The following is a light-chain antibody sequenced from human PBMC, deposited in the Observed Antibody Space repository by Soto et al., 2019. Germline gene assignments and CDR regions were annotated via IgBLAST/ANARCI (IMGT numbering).Light chain of an antibody. CDR1: QSISSW. CDR3: QQYNPYSST. V-gene: IGKV1-5*03. Sequence: DLQMTQSPSTLSASVGDRVTITCRASQSISSWLAWFQQKPGKAPKLLIYKASSLQSGVPSRFSGSESGTEFNLTISSLQPDDFATYYCQQYNPYSSTFGQGTKLEIK. CDR2: KAS. J-gene: IGKJ2*01.